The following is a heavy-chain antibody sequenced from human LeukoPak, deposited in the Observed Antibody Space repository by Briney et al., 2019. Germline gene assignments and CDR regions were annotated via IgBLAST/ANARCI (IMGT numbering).Heavy chain of an antibody. D-gene: IGHD1-26*01. V-gene: IGHV4-38-2*01. CDR1: GYSISSGYY. CDR3: AREIEWELYYFDY. CDR2: IYHSGST. J-gene: IGHJ4*02. Sequence: SETLSLTCAVSGYSISSGYYWGWIRQPPGKELEWIGSIYHSGSTYYNPSLKSRVTISVDTSKNQFSLKLSSVTAADTAVYYCAREIEWELYYFDYWGQGTLVTVSS.